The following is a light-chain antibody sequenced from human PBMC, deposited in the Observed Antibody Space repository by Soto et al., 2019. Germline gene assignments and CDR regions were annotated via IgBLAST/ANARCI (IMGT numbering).Light chain of an antibody. CDR1: QSVRSNY. CDR3: QQYGSSIT. V-gene: IGKV3-20*01. Sequence: EIVLTQSPGTLSLSPGERATLSCRASQSVRSNYLAWYQQKPGQAPRPLIFGASSRATGIPDRFSGSGSGTYFPLTISRLEPEDFAVYYCQQYGSSITFGQGTRLEIK. J-gene: IGKJ5*01. CDR2: GAS.